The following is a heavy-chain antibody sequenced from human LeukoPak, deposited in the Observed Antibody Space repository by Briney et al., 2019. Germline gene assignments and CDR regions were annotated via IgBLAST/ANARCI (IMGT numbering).Heavy chain of an antibody. CDR2: IYYSGST. V-gene: IGHV4-39*07. D-gene: IGHD3-22*01. CDR1: GGSISSTSSY. Sequence: SETVSLTCTVSGGSISSTSSYWGWIRQPPGKGLEWIATIYYSGSTNYNPSLKSRVTISVDTSKNQFSLKLSSVTAADTAVYFCARALSAYYYFDSWGQGTLVTVSS. J-gene: IGHJ4*02. CDR3: ARALSAYYYFDS.